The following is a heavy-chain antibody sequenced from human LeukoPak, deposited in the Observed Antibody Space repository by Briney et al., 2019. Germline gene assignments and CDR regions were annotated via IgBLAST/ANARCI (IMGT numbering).Heavy chain of an antibody. D-gene: IGHD3-16*01. J-gene: IGHJ6*04. CDR1: GYTFTSYD. Sequence: ASVKVSCKASGYTFTSYDINWVRQATGQGLEWMGWMNPNGGNTGYAQKFQGRVTVTRNTSISTAYMELSSLRSEDTAVYYCGREEGDSYYSYGMDVGGKGTTVTVSS. CDR2: MNPNGGNT. CDR3: GREEGDSYYSYGMDV. V-gene: IGHV1-8*01.